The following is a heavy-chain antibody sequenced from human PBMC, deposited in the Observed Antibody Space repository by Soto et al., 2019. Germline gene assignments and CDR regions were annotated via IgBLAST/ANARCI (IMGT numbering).Heavy chain of an antibody. CDR3: VKGEYYYDSSGYYPFDY. D-gene: IGHD3-22*01. V-gene: IGHV3-64D*06. CDR2: ISINGGST. Sequence: GGSLRLSCSASGFTFSIYAMYWVRQAPGKGLEYVSSISINGGSTHYADSVKGRFTISRDNSKNTQYLQMSSLRADDTALYYCVKGEYYYDSSGYYPFDYWGQGTLVTVSS. CDR1: GFTFSIYA. J-gene: IGHJ4*02.